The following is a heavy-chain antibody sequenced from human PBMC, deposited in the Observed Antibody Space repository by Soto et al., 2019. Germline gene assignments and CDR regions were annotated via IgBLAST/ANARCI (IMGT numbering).Heavy chain of an antibody. CDR1: GFTFSNYW. CDR3: AWTLTATDWFDP. Sequence: EVQLVESGGTLVQPGGSLRLSCAASGFTFSNYWMTWIRQAPGKGLEWVANIKEDGSEKYYVDSVKGRFTISRDNAKNSLYLQMNSLRVEDTALYYCAWTLTATDWFDPWGQGTLVTVSS. J-gene: IGHJ5*02. CDR2: IKEDGSEK. V-gene: IGHV3-7*03.